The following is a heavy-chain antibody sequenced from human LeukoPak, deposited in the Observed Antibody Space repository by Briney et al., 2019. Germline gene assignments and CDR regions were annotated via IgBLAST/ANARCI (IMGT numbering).Heavy chain of an antibody. J-gene: IGHJ1*01. CDR1: GFTFDDYA. Sequence: GGSLRLSCAASGFTFDDYAMHWVRQAPGKGLEWVSGISWNSGSIGYADSVKGRFTISRDNAKNSLYLQMNSLRAEDTAVYYCARVRDYYDSRGYYFEYFDHWGQGTLVTVSS. D-gene: IGHD3-22*01. CDR2: ISWNSGSI. V-gene: IGHV3-9*01. CDR3: ARVRDYYDSRGYYFEYFDH.